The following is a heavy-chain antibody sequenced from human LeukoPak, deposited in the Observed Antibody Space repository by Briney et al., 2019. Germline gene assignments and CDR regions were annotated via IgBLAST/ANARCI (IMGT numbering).Heavy chain of an antibody. CDR2: ITASGTE. J-gene: IGHJ4*02. CDR1: GLTFTDAW. CDR3: TTAPTRTWLPYFGY. Sequence: GGSLTLSCAVSGLTFTDAWVSWVRQAPGKGLEWVARITASGTENYAAPVKARFTASREDSKTTVYLQMKSLTTDDTAVYYCTTAPTRTWLPYFGYWGQGTVVTVSS. D-gene: IGHD5-24*01. V-gene: IGHV3-15*01.